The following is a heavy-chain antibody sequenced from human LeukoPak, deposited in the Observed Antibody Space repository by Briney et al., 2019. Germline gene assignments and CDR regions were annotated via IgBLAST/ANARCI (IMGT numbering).Heavy chain of an antibody. CDR2: IYSGGST. CDR3: ARDGLSYSGSYNGMDV. J-gene: IGHJ6*02. CDR1: GFTVSSNY. D-gene: IGHD1-26*01. Sequence: PGGSLRLSCAASGFTVSSNYMSWVRQAPGKGLEWVSVIYSGGSTYYADSVKGRFTISRDNSKNTLYLQMNSLRAEDTAVYYCARDGLSYSGSYNGMDVWGQGTTVTVSS. V-gene: IGHV3-53*01.